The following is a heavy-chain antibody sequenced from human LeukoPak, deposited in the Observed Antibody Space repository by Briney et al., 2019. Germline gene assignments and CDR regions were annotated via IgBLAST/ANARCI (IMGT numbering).Heavy chain of an antibody. CDR3: ASSYDSSLFDY. J-gene: IGHJ4*02. Sequence: PSETLSLTCAVYGGSFSGYYWSWIRQPPGKGLEWIGEINHSGSTNYNPSLKSRVTISVDTSKNQFSLKLSSVTAADTAVYYCASSYDSSLFDYWGQGTLVTVSS. D-gene: IGHD3-22*01. CDR2: INHSGST. V-gene: IGHV4-34*01. CDR1: GGSFSGYY.